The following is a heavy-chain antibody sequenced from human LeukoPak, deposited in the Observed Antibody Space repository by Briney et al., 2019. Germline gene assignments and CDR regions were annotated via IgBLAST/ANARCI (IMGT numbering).Heavy chain of an antibody. CDR1: GYSFANYW. Sequence: GESLKISCKGSGYSFANYWIGWVRQMPGKGLEWMGIIYPGDSDTRYSPPFQGQVTISADKSINTAYLQWSSLKASDTALYYCARQMGSYYLDYWGQGTLVTVSS. J-gene: IGHJ4*02. V-gene: IGHV5-51*01. CDR2: IYPGDSDT. D-gene: IGHD6-13*01. CDR3: ARQMGSYYLDY.